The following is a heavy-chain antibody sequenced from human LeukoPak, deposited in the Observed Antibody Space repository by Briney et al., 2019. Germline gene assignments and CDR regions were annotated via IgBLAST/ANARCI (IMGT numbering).Heavy chain of an antibody. CDR2: IYYSGST. D-gene: IGHD2-2*01. Sequence: SETLSLTCTVSGGSISSSSYYWGWIRQPPGKGLEWIGSIYYSGSTYYNPSLKSRVTISVDTSKNQFSLKLSSMTAADTAVYYCARVVPAAFWFDPWGQGTLVTVSS. CDR3: ARVVPAAFWFDP. CDR1: GGSISSSSYY. V-gene: IGHV4-39*01. J-gene: IGHJ5*02.